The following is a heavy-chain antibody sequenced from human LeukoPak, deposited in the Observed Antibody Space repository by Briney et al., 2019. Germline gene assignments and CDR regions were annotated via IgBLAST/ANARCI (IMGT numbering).Heavy chain of an antibody. D-gene: IGHD3-3*01. CDR3: ARDRAAIFGVVINPPMDV. CDR1: GFTFSSYW. CDR2: VSSSSSYI. J-gene: IGHJ6*03. Sequence: GGSLRLSCAASGFTFSSYWMNWVRQAPGKGLEWVSSVSSSSSYIYYADSVKGRFTISRDNAKNSLYLQMNSLRAEDTAVYYCARDRAAIFGVVINPPMDVWGKGTTVTVSS. V-gene: IGHV3-21*01.